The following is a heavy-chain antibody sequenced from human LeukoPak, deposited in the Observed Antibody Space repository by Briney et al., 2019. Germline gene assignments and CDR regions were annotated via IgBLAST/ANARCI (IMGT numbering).Heavy chain of an antibody. CDR3: AIIPIGRY. CDR1: GFTFSDYS. J-gene: IGHJ4*02. V-gene: IGHV3-21*01. Sequence: GGSLRLTCAASGFTFSDYSMNWVRQAPGKELEWVSPISSSSSYIYYADSVKGRFTISRDNAKNSLYLQMNSLRAEDTAVYYCAIIPIGRYWGQGTLVTVSS. D-gene: IGHD5-24*01. CDR2: ISSSSSYI.